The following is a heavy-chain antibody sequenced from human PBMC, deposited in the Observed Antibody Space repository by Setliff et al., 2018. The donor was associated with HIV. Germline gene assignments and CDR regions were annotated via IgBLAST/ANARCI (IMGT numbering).Heavy chain of an antibody. D-gene: IGHD4-17*01. V-gene: IGHV4-30-4*08. CDR3: ASLTDYGGDSGSH. J-gene: IGHJ4*02. CDR1: GGSISSGDYY. CDR2: IYYSGST. Sequence: SETLSLTCTVSGGSISSGDYYWSWIRQPPGKGLEWIGYIYYSGSTYYNPSLKSRVTISVDTSKNQFSLKVSSVTAADTAVYYCASLTDYGGDSGSHWGQGTLVTVSS.